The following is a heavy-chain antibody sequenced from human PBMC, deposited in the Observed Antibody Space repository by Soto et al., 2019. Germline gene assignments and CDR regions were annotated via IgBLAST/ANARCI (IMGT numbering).Heavy chain of an antibody. CDR3: ARDGIGNYDFWSGQALGTYGMDV. Sequence: ASVKVSCKASGYTFTSYYMHWVRQAPGQGLEWMGIINPSGGSTSYAQKFQGRVTMTRDTSTSTVYMELSSLRSEDTAVYYCARDGIGNYDFWSGQALGTYGMDVWGQGXTVTVYS. V-gene: IGHV1-46*01. J-gene: IGHJ6*02. CDR2: INPSGGST. D-gene: IGHD3-3*01. CDR1: GYTFTSYY.